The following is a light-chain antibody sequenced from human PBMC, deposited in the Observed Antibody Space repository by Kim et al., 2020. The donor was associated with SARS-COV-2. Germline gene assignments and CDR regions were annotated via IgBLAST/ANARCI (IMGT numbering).Light chain of an antibody. CDR3: QAWDSSTVVV. V-gene: IGLV3-1*01. CDR2: QDS. J-gene: IGLJ2*01. Sequence: SYELTQPPSVSVSPGQTASITCSGDKLGDKYACWYQQKPGQSPVLVIYQDSKRPSGIPERFSGSNSGNTATLTISGTQAMEEADYYCQAWDSSTVVVFGGGTQLTVL. CDR1: KLGDKY.